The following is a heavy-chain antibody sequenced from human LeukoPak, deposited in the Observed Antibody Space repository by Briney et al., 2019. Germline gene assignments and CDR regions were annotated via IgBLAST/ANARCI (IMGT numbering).Heavy chain of an antibody. CDR3: ARALEMSPDY. J-gene: IGHJ4*02. D-gene: IGHD5-24*01. CDR2: ITNDGSST. V-gene: IGHV3-74*01. Sequence: PGGSLRLSCAASGLTFSSHWMHWVRQAPGKGLVWVSRITNDGSSTTYADSVKGRFTISRDNAKNMLYLQVNSLRAEDTAVYYCARALEMSPDYWGQGTLVTVSS. CDR1: GLTFSSHW.